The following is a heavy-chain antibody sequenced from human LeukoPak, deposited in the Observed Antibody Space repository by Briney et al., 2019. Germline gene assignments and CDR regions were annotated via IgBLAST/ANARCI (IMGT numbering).Heavy chain of an antibody. CDR3: ATFSYAGNAGGSAGS. CDR1: GFTFSSYA. J-gene: IGHJ5*02. D-gene: IGHD4-23*01. CDR2: ISSSSSYI. V-gene: IGHV3-21*04. Sequence: GGSLRLSCAASGFTFSSYAMNWVRQAPGKGLEWVSFISSSSSYIYYADSVKGRFSISRDISKNTVYLQMNSLRAEDTAVYYCATFSYAGNAGGSAGSWGRGTLVTVSS.